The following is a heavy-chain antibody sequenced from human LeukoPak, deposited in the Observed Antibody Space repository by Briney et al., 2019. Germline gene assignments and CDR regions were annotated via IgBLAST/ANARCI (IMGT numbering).Heavy chain of an antibody. CDR2: ISAYNGNT. CDR1: GYSFTSYG. CDR3: ARFMTFGVVDY. Sequence: GESLKISCKGSGYSFTSYGISWVRQAPGQGLEWMGWISAYNGNTNYAQKLQGRVTMTTDTSTSTAYMELRSLRSDDTAVYYCARFMTFGVVDYWGQGTLVTVSS. J-gene: IGHJ4*02. V-gene: IGHV1-18*01. D-gene: IGHD3-3*01.